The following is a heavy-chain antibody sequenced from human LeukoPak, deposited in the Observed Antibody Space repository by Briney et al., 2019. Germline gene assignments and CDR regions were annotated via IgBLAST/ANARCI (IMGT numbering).Heavy chain of an antibody. CDR3: AREKSLYCSSTSCYGGIDY. D-gene: IGHD2-2*01. CDR1: GFTFSSYA. Sequence: PGGSLRLSCAASGFTFSSYAMHWVRQAPGKGLEWVAVISYDGSNKYYADSVKGRFTISRDNSKNTLYLQMNSLRAEDTAVYYCAREKSLYCSSTSCYGGIDYWGQGTLVTVSS. CDR2: ISYDGSNK. J-gene: IGHJ4*02. V-gene: IGHV3-30-3*01.